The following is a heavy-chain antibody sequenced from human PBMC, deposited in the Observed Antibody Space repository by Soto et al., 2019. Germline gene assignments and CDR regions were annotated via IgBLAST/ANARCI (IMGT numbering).Heavy chain of an antibody. CDR3: AREDKDIVVVPAAIRGDYHGMDV. J-gene: IGHJ6*02. D-gene: IGHD2-2*02. Sequence: SETLSLTCTVSGGSISSGDYYWSWIRQPPGKGLGWIGYIYYSGSTYYNPSLKSRVTISVDTSKNQFSLKLSSVTAADTAVYYCAREDKDIVVVPAAIRGDYHGMDVWGQGTKVTVSS. V-gene: IGHV4-30-4*01. CDR2: IYYSGST. CDR1: GGSISSGDYY.